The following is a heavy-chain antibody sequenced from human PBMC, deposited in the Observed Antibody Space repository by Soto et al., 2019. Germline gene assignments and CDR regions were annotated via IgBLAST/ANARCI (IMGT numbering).Heavy chain of an antibody. Sequence: PGGSLRLSCAASGFTFSSYAMHWVRQAPGKGLEWVAVMSYDGSNKYYADSVKGRFTISRDKPKNTLYLQMNSLRAEDTAVYYCAREAYYDSSGYWPHYYYGMDVWGQGTTVTVSS. CDR2: MSYDGSNK. J-gene: IGHJ6*02. CDR1: GFTFSSYA. CDR3: AREAYYDSSGYWPHYYYGMDV. D-gene: IGHD3-22*01. V-gene: IGHV3-30-3*01.